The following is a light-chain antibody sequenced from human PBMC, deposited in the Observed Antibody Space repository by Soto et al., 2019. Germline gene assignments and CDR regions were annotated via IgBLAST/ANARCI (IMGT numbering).Light chain of an antibody. CDR2: AAS. J-gene: IGKJ2*01. Sequence: DIPMTPSPSSLSASVGDRVTITCRASQSIRSYLNWYQQKPGKAPKLLIYAASSLQSGVPSRFSVSGSGTDFTLTISSLQPEDFATYYCQQSYSTPSTFGQGTKLEIK. V-gene: IGKV1-39*01. CDR3: QQSYSTPST. CDR1: QSIRSY.